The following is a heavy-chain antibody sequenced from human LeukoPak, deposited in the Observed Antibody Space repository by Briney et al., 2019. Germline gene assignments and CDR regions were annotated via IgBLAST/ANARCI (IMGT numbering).Heavy chain of an antibody. V-gene: IGHV4-4*07. CDR3: ASQLKYCSSTSCYLGWFDP. CDR1: VGSISSYY. CDR2: IYTSGST. D-gene: IGHD2-2*01. Sequence: PSETLSLTCTVSVGSISSYYWSWIRQPAGEGRERVGRIYTSGSTNFNPSLKSRVTMSVDTSKNQFSLKLSSVTAADTAVYYCASQLKYCSSTSCYLGWFDPWGQGTLVTVSS. J-gene: IGHJ5*02.